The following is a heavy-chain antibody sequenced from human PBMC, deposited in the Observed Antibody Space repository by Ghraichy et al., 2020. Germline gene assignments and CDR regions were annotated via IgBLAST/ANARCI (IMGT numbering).Heavy chain of an antibody. D-gene: IGHD4-11*01. V-gene: IGHV4-59*01. CDR2: IYYSGST. Sequence: SETLSLTCTVSGGSISSYYWSWIRQPPGKGLEWIGYIYYSGSTNYNPSLKSRVTISVDTSKNQFPLKLSSVTAADTAVYYCARDNYGYFDYWGQGTLVTVSS. J-gene: IGHJ4*02. CDR3: ARDNYGYFDY. CDR1: GGSISSYY.